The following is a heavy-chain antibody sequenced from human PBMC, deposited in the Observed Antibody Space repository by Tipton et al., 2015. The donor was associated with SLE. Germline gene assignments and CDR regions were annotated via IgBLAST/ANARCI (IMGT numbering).Heavy chain of an antibody. J-gene: IGHJ4*02. D-gene: IGHD5-12*01. CDR3: AGTDETGGSPIVATTRVDY. CDR2: IYYSGST. Sequence: TLSLTCTVSGGSISSGGYYWSWIRQHPGKGLEWIGYIYYSGSTYYNPSLKSRVTISVDTSKNQFSLKLSSVTAADTAVYYCAGTDETGGSPIVATTRVDYWGQGTLVTISS. V-gene: IGHV4-31*03. CDR1: GGSISSGGYY.